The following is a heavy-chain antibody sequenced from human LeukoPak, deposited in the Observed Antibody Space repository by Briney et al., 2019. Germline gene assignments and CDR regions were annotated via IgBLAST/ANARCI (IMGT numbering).Heavy chain of an antibody. CDR3: AKALTYYYDSSGSQVLDY. J-gene: IGHJ4*02. D-gene: IGHD3-22*01. V-gene: IGHV3-23*01. CDR2: ISGSGRYT. Sequence: PGGSLRLSCAASGFTFSSYSMNWVRQAPGKGLEWVSAISGSGRYTYYADSVKGRFTISRDNSKSTLYLQMNSLRAEDTAVYYCAKALTYYYDSSGSQVLDYWGQGTLVTVSS. CDR1: GFTFSSYS.